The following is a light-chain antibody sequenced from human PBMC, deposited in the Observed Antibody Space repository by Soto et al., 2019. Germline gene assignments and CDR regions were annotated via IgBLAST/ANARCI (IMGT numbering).Light chain of an antibody. CDR3: QQSFSTPT. Sequence: DIQMTQSPSSLAPSVGDRVSITCRASQRINIYLNWYRQKPGKAPELLIYSASNLQSGVPSRFSGSGSGTDFTLTVSSLQPEDFATYYCQQSFSTPTFGQGTRLEI. V-gene: IGKV1-39*01. CDR2: SAS. J-gene: IGKJ5*01. CDR1: QRINIY.